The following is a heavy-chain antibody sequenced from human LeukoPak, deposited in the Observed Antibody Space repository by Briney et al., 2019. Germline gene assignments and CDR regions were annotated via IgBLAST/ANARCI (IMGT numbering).Heavy chain of an antibody. CDR3: AGVTNRQIGIDY. J-gene: IGHJ4*02. V-gene: IGHV4-39*01. Sequence: KPSETLSLTCTVSGGSISSSSYYWGWIRQPPGKGLEWIGSIYYSGSTYYNPSLKSRVTISVDTSKNQFSLKLSSVTAADTAVYYCAGVTNRQIGIDYWGQGTLVTVSS. D-gene: IGHD4-17*01. CDR1: GGSISSSSYY. CDR2: IYYSGST.